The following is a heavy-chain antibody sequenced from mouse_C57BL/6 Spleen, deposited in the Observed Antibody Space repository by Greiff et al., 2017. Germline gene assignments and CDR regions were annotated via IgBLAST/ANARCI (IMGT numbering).Heavy chain of an antibody. J-gene: IGHJ3*01. D-gene: IGHD1-1*01. Sequence: QVQLQQPGAELVRPGTSVKLSCKASGYTFTSYWMHWVKQRPGQGLEWIGVIDPSDSYTNYNQKFKGKATLTVDTSSSTAYMQLSSLTSEDSAVYYWAPYYCGVGGFAYWGQGTLVTVSA. CDR3: APYYCGVGGFAY. CDR1: GYTFTSYW. V-gene: IGHV1-59*01. CDR2: IDPSDSYT.